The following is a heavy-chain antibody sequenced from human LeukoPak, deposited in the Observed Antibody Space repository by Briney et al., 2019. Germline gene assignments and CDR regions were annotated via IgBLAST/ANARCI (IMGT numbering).Heavy chain of an antibody. CDR2: IYYSGST. V-gene: IGHV4-59*01. D-gene: IGHD3-10*01. Sequence: SETLSLTCTVSGGSISSYYWSWIRQPPGKGLEWIGYIYYSGSTNYNPSLKSRVTISVDTSKNQFSLKLSSVTAADTAVYYCAGDGNTMVRGVFYYYYYMDVWGKGTTVTVSS. J-gene: IGHJ6*03. CDR1: GGSISSYY. CDR3: AGDGNTMVRGVFYYYYYMDV.